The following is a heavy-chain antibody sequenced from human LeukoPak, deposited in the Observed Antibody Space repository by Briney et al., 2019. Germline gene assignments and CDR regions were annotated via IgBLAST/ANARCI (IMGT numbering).Heavy chain of an antibody. Sequence: GESLKISCHGSGYSFISHWIGWVRQMPVKGREWIGLIYPGDSETIYSTSFQCQVNISADKSISTAYPQWSSLKPSDTAMYYCARHQRIGTMRYSDLWGRGTLVTVSS. CDR1: GYSFISHW. D-gene: IGHD3-22*01. V-gene: IGHV5-51*01. CDR2: IYPGDSET. CDR3: ARHQRIGTMRYSDL. J-gene: IGHJ2*01.